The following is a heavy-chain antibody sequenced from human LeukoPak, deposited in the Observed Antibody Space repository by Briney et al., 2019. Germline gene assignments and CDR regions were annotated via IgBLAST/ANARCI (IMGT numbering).Heavy chain of an antibody. CDR3: ARLTQLARGRY. V-gene: IGHV3-23*01. Sequence: ESGGSLRLSCAASGFTFSSYAMSWVRQAPGKGLEWVSAISGSGDATYYADSVKGRFTVSRDNAENSLYLQMSSLRAEDTAVYYCARLTQLARGRYWGQGTLVTVSS. D-gene: IGHD6-6*01. J-gene: IGHJ4*02. CDR1: GFTFSSYA. CDR2: ISGSGDAT.